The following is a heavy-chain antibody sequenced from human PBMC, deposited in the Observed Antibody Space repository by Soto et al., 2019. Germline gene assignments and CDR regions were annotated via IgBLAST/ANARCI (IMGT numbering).Heavy chain of an antibody. CDR3: AGSTSWFDP. CDR1: GGSISSSSYY. V-gene: IGHV4-39*01. Sequence: QLQLQESGPGLVKPSETLSLTCTVSGGSISSSSYYWGWIRQPPGKGLEGIGGINYSGSTYYNPSLKSRVTISVDTSKNQFSLKLSSVTAADTAVYYCAGSTSWFDPWGQGTLVTVSS. D-gene: IGHD6-13*01. J-gene: IGHJ5*02. CDR2: INYSGST.